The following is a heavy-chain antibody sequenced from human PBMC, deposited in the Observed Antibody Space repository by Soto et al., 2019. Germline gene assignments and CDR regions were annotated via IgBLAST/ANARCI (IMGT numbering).Heavy chain of an antibody. V-gene: IGHV4-4*07. CDR1: GGSISSYY. J-gene: IGHJ5*02. CDR2: IYTSGST. CDR3: ARESLWGAVVVAATAQLVFDP. D-gene: IGHD2-15*01. Sequence: PSETLSLTCTVSGGSISSYYWSWIRQPAGKGLEWIGRIYTSGSTNYNPSLKSRVTMSVDTSKNQFSLKLSSVTAADTAVYYCARESLWGAVVVAATAQLVFDPWGQGTLVTVSS.